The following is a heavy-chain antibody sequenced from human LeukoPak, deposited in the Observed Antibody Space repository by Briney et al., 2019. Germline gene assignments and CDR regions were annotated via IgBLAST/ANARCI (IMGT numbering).Heavy chain of an antibody. CDR3: ATSKDPYDFWSGYGYGGDYGMDV. D-gene: IGHD3-3*01. CDR1: GGSISSYY. Sequence: SETLSLTCTVSGGSISSYYWSWIRQPPGKGLEWIGYIYYSGSTNCNPSLKSRVTISVDTSKNQFSLKLSSVTAADTAVYYCATSKDPYDFWSGYGYGGDYGMDVWGQGTTVTVSS. V-gene: IGHV4-59*01. J-gene: IGHJ6*02. CDR2: IYYSGST.